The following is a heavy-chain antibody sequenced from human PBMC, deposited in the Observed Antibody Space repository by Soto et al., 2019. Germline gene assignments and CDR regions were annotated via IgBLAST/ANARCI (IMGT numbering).Heavy chain of an antibody. CDR3: AREEDSSGYYYYYYYGMDV. D-gene: IGHD3-22*01. V-gene: IGHV3-48*02. Sequence: EVQLVESGGGLVQPGGSLRLSCAASGFTFSSYSMNWVRQAPGKGLEWVSYISSSSSTIYYADSVKGRFTISRDNAKNSLYLQMNSLRDEDTAVNYCAREEDSSGYYYYYYYGMDVWGQGTTVTVSS. J-gene: IGHJ6*02. CDR1: GFTFSSYS. CDR2: ISSSSSTI.